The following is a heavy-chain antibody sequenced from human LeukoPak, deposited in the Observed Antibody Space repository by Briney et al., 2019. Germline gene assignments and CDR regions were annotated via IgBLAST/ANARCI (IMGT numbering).Heavy chain of an antibody. CDR1: GFTFSNAW. V-gene: IGHV3-15*01. CDR3: TTAGGT. Sequence: PGGSLRLSCAASGFTFSNAWMSWVRQAPGKGLEWAGRIKSKTDGGTTDYAAPVKGRLTISRDDSKNMLYLQMSSLKTEDTAVYYCTTAGGTWGQGTLVTVSS. D-gene: IGHD6-13*01. J-gene: IGHJ4*02. CDR2: IKSKTDGGTT.